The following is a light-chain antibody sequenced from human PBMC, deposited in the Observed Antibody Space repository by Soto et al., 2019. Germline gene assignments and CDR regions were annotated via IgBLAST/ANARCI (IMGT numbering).Light chain of an antibody. CDR2: ATS. J-gene: IGKJ2*01. V-gene: IGKV1-39*01. CDR1: QDISSS. Sequence: DIQMTQSPSSLSASVGDRVIINCRASQDISSSLNWYQQKPGKAPELLIYATSSLQSGVPSRFSGSGSGTAFPLTINSLQPEDFASYHCQQIHRTPYTFGQGTKLEI. CDR3: QQIHRTPYT.